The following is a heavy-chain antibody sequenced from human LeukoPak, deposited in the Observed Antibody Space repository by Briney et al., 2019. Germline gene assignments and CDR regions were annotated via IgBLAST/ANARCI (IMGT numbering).Heavy chain of an antibody. D-gene: IGHD5-18*01. J-gene: IGHJ6*02. V-gene: IGHV1-46*01. CDR1: GYTFTSYY. CDR2: INPSGGST. CDR3: ATSAYTAMAPGRYHYGMDV. Sequence: GASVKVSCKASGYTFTSYYMHWVRQAPGQGLEWMGIINPSGGSTSYAQKFQGRVTMTRDTSTSTAYMELSSLRSEDTAVYYCATSAYTAMAPGRYHYGMDVWGQGTTVTVSS.